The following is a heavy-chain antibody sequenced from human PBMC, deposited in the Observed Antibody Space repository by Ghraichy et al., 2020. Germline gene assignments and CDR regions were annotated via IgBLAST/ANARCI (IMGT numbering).Heavy chain of an antibody. V-gene: IGHV3-11*03. CDR3: ASSPSGYDYMDV. D-gene: IGHD5-12*01. J-gene: IGHJ6*04. CDR1: GFTFSDYY. CDR2: ISSSSSYT. Sequence: GSLRLSCAASGFTFSDYYMNWIRHAPGKELEWVSYISSSSSYTTYADSVKGRFTISRDNAKNSLYLQMNSLRAEDTAVYYCASSPSGYDYMDVWGKGTTVTVSS.